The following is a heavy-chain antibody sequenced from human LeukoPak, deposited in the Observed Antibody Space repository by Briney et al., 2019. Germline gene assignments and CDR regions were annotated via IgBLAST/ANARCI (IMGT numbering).Heavy chain of an antibody. V-gene: IGHV1-18*01. Sequence: ASVKVSFKASGYTFTSYGISWVRQAPGQGLEWMGWISAYNGNTNYAQKLQGRVTMTTDTSTSTAYMELRSLRSDDTAVYYCARTAYCGSDCPDAFDIWGQGTMVTVSS. CDR3: ARTAYCGSDCPDAFDI. CDR2: ISAYNGNT. CDR1: GYTFTSYG. J-gene: IGHJ3*02. D-gene: IGHD2-21*02.